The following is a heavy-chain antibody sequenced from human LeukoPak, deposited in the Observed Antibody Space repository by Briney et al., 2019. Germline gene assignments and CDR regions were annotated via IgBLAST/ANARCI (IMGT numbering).Heavy chain of an antibody. CDR1: GGSLSSYY. J-gene: IGHJ6*02. CDR3: ARGGIAVATYYYYGMDV. V-gene: IGHV4-59*01. CDR2: IYYSGST. D-gene: IGHD6-19*01. Sequence: SETLSLTCTVSGGSLSSYYWSWLRQPPGKGLEWIGYIYYSGSTNYDPSLKSRVTISVDTSKNQFSLKLSSVTAADTAVYYCARGGIAVATYYYYGMDVWGQGTTVTVSS.